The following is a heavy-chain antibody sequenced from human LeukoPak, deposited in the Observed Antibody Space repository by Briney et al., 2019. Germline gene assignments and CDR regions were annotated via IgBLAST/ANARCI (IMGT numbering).Heavy chain of an antibody. J-gene: IGHJ4*02. CDR3: ARGPRYYYGSGRIDY. CDR1: GGSFSGYY. V-gene: IGHV4-34*01. D-gene: IGHD3-10*01. Sequence: SETLSLTCAVYGGSFSGYYWSWIRQPPGKGLEWIGEINHSGSTNYNPSLKSRVTISVYTSKNQFSLKLSSVTAADTAVYYCARGPRYYYGSGRIDYWGQGTLVTVSS. CDR2: INHSGST.